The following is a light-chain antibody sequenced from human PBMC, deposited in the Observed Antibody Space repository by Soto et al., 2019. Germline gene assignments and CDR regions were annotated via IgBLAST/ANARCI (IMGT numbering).Light chain of an antibody. CDR1: SSNIGAGYD. CDR3: QSSDSSSYV. CDR2: GNS. Sequence: QSVLTQPPSVSGAPGQRVTISCTGSSSNIGAGYDVHWYQQLPGTAPKLLIYGNSNRPSGVPDRFSGSKSGTSASLAITGLQAEDEADYYCQSSDSSSYVFGTGTKLTVL. V-gene: IGLV1-40*01. J-gene: IGLJ1*01.